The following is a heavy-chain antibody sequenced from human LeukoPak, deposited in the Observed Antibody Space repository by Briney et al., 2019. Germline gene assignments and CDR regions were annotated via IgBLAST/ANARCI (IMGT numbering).Heavy chain of an antibody. J-gene: IGHJ4*02. D-gene: IGHD5-24*01. Sequence: GESLKISCKGSGYSFSSYWIAWVRQMPGKGLEWMGIIYPGDSDTRYSPSFQGQVTISADKSISTAYLQWSGLKASDTAMYYCARRLNRNVYNGVDYWGQGTLVTVSS. CDR1: GYSFSSYW. CDR3: ARRLNRNVYNGVDY. CDR2: IYPGDSDT. V-gene: IGHV5-51*01.